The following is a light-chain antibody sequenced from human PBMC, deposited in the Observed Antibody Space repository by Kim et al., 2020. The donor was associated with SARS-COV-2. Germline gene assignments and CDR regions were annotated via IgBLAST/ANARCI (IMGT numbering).Light chain of an antibody. J-gene: IGKJ1*01. CDR1: QRIGNS. CDR3: QHYAGYST. CDR2: KAS. V-gene: IGKV1-5*03. Sequence: SASVGDTVTITCRASQRIGNSLAWYQQIPGRAPKLLVYKASTLETGVPSRFSGGGSGSEFTLTINSLQPEDFATYFCQHYAGYSTFGQGTKVDIK.